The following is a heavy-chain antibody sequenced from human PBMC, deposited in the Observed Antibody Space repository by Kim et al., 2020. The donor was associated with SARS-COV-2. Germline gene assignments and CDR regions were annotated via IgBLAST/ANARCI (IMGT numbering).Heavy chain of an antibody. V-gene: IGHV3-15*01. CDR2: TN. CDR3: ATDFLFHYFNY. Sequence: TNVYAAPVQGRFPISRDDLKSTLYLQMDSLEAEDTGVYYCATDFLFHYFNYWGQGTLVTVSS. D-gene: IGHD3-3*01. J-gene: IGHJ4*02.